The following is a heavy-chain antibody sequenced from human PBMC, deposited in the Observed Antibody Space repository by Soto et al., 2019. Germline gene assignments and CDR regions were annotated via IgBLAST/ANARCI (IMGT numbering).Heavy chain of an antibody. CDR1: GYTFTSYD. CDR3: ARERSAAGTGWFDP. V-gene: IGHV1-8*01. D-gene: IGHD6-13*01. CDR2: TNPNSGNT. Sequence: QVQLVQSGAEVKKPGASVKVSCKASGYTFTSYDINWVRQATGQGLEGMGWTNPNSGNTGYAQKFQGRVTMTRNTSISTAYMELSSLRSEDTAVYYCARERSAAGTGWFDPWGQGTLVTVSS. J-gene: IGHJ5*02.